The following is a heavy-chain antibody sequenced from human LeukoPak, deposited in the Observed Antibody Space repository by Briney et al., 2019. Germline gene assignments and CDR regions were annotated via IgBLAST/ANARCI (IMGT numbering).Heavy chain of an antibody. CDR1: GGSISSGGYY. CDR2: IYHSGST. V-gene: IGHV4-30-2*01. Sequence: QSSETLSLTCTVSGGSISSGGYYWSWIRQPPGKGLEWIGYIYHSGSTYYNPSLKSRVTISVDTSKNQFSLKLSSVTAADTATYHCARDRSYDSSGYPSRRDVFDIWGQGTMVTVSS. D-gene: IGHD3-22*01. CDR3: ARDRSYDSSGYPSRRDVFDI. J-gene: IGHJ3*02.